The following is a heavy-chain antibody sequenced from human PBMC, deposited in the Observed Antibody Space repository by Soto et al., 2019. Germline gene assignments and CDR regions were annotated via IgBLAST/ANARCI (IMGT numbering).Heavy chain of an antibody. Sequence: ASVKVSCKASGGTFSSYTISWVRQAPGQGLEWMGRIIPILGIANYAQKFQGRVTITADKSTSTANIELSSLRSEDKAVYYCKRPIPRYCSGGSCYTDAFDIWGQGTMVTVSS. J-gene: IGHJ3*02. CDR1: GGTFSSYT. CDR2: IIPILGIA. V-gene: IGHV1-69*02. CDR3: KRPIPRYCSGGSCYTDAFDI. D-gene: IGHD2-15*01.